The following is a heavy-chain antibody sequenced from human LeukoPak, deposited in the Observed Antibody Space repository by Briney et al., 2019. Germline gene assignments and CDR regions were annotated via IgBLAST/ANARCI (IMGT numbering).Heavy chain of an antibody. CDR3: ARGQDYYDSSGDFDY. D-gene: IGHD3-22*01. Sequence: SETLSLTCTVSGGSISSSSYYWSWIRQPPGKGLEWIGYIYYSGSTNYNPSLKSRVTISVDTSKNQFSLKLSSVTAADTAVYYCARGQDYYDSSGDFDYWGQGTLVTVSS. CDR2: IYYSGST. V-gene: IGHV4-61*01. CDR1: GGSISSSSYY. J-gene: IGHJ4*02.